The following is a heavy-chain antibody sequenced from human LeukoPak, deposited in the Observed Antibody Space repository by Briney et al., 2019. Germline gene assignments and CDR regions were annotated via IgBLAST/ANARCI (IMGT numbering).Heavy chain of an antibody. CDR2: IYTSGST. V-gene: IGHV4-61*02. CDR1: GGSISSGSYY. Sequence: SQTLSLTCTVSGGSISSGSYYWSWIRQPAGKGLEWIGRIYTSGSTNYNPSLKSRVTISVDTSKNQFSLKLSSVTAADTAVYYCARDASDFWSGYYIGGHYFDYWGQGTLVTVSS. J-gene: IGHJ4*02. CDR3: ARDASDFWSGYYIGGHYFDY. D-gene: IGHD3-3*01.